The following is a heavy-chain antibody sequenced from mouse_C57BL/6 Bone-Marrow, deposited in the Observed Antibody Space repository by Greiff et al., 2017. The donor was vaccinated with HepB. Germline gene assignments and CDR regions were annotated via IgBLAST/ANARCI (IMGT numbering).Heavy chain of an antibody. J-gene: IGHJ2*01. D-gene: IGHD2-2*01. CDR2: IDPENGDT. CDR1: GFNIKDDY. Sequence: VHVKQSGAELVRPGASVKLSCTASGFNIKDDYMHWVKQRPEQGLEWIGWIDPENGDTEYASKFQGKATITADTSSNTAYLQLSSLTSEDTAVYDCTTSMVTTKDYFDYWGQGTTLTVSS. V-gene: IGHV14-4*01. CDR3: TTSMVTTKDYFDY.